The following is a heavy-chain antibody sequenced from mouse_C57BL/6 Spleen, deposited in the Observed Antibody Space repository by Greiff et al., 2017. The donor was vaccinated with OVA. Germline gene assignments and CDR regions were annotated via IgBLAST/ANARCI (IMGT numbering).Heavy chain of an antibody. CDR2: INPYNGGT. J-gene: IGHJ3*01. V-gene: IGHV1-19*01. CDR1: GYTFTDYY. CDR3: AREGANYYGSSAWFAY. D-gene: IGHD1-1*01. Sequence: EVKLQESGPVLVKPGASVKMSCKASGYTFTDYYMNWVKQSHGKSLEWIGVINPYNGGTSYNQKFKGKATLTVDKSSSTAYMELNSLTSEDSAVYYCAREGANYYGSSAWFAYWGQGTLVTVSA.